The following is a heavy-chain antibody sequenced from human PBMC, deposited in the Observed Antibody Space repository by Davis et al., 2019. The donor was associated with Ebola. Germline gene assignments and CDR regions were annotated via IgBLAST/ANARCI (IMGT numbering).Heavy chain of an antibody. CDR3: ARHITTWGYYYYGMDV. V-gene: IGHV4-59*08. J-gene: IGHJ6*02. CDR1: GGSFSSYY. CDR2: IYYSGST. D-gene: IGHD3-3*01. Sequence: SETLSLTCAVYGGSFSSYYWSWIRQPPGKGLEWIGYIYYSGSTNYNPSLKSRVTISVDTSKNQFSLKLSSVTAADTAVYYCARHITTWGYYYYGMDVWGQGTTVTVSS.